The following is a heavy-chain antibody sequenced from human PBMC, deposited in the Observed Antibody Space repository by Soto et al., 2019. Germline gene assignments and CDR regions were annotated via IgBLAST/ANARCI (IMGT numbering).Heavy chain of an antibody. V-gene: IGHV1-3*01. CDR1: GYTFTSYA. CDR3: ARTHSGYDWDYFDY. Sequence: ASVKVSCKASGYTFTSYAMHWVRQAPGQRLEWMGWINAGNGNKKYSQKFQGRVTITRDTSASTAYMELSSLRSDDTAVYYCARTHSGYDWDYFDYWGQGTLVTVSS. CDR2: INAGNGNK. D-gene: IGHD5-12*01. J-gene: IGHJ4*02.